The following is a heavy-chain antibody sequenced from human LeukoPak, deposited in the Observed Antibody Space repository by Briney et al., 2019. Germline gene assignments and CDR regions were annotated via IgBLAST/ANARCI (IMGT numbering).Heavy chain of an antibody. Sequence: ASVKVSYKASGYTFTGYYMHWVRQAPGQGLEWMGRINPNSGGTNYAQKFQGRVTMTRDTSISTAYMELSRLRSDDTAVYYCARGWNWRRGYYYYYMDVWGKGTTVTVSS. CDR3: ARGWNWRRGYYYYYMDV. J-gene: IGHJ6*03. CDR2: INPNSGGT. CDR1: GYTFTGYY. D-gene: IGHD1-7*01. V-gene: IGHV1-2*06.